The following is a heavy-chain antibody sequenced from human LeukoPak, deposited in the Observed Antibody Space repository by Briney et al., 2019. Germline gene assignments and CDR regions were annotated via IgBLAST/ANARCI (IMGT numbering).Heavy chain of an antibody. J-gene: IGHJ4*02. CDR3: ARVPTYCSSTSCYARFDY. CDR1: GYTFTGYY. D-gene: IGHD2-2*01. V-gene: IGHV1-2*02. Sequence: ASVKVSCKASGYTFTGYYMHWVRQAPGQGLEWMGWINPNSGGTNYAQKFQGRVTMTRDTSISTAYMELSRLRSDDTAVYYCARVPTYCSSTSCYARFDYWGQGTLVTVSS. CDR2: INPNSGGT.